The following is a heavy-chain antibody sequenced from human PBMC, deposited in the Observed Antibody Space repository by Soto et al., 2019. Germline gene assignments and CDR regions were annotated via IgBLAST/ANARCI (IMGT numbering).Heavy chain of an antibody. D-gene: IGHD2-2*01. CDR1: GFTFSDYY. V-gene: IGHV3-11*01. Sequence: GSLRLSCAASGFTFSDYYMSWIRQAPGKGLEWVSYISSSGSTIYYADSVKGRFTISRDNAKNSLYLQMNSLRAEDTAVYYCARVVVPAANWFDPWGQGTLVTVSS. J-gene: IGHJ5*02. CDR3: ARVVVPAANWFDP. CDR2: ISSSGSTI.